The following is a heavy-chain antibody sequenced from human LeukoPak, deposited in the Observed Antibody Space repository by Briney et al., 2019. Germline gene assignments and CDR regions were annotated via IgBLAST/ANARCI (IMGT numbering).Heavy chain of an antibody. D-gene: IGHD6-19*01. CDR2: ISAYNGNT. J-gene: IGHJ4*02. CDR1: GYTFTSYG. CDR3: ARDSSLGYSSGWPDY. Sequence: GASVKVSCKASGYTFTSYGISWVRQAPGQGLEWMGWISAYNGNTNYAQKLQGRVTMTTDTSTSTAYMELRSLRSDDTAVCYCARDSSLGYSSGWPDYWGQGTLVTVSS. V-gene: IGHV1-18*01.